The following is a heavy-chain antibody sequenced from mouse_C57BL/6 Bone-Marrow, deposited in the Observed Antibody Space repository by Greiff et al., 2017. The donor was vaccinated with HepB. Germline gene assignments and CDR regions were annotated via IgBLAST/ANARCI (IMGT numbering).Heavy chain of an antibody. D-gene: IGHD1-1*01. V-gene: IGHV6-3*01. J-gene: IGHJ1*03. CDR2: IRMKSDNYAT. CDR1: GFTFSNYW. CDR3: TAPYYGSSLWYFDV. Sequence: EVNVVESGGGLVQPGGSMKLSCVASGFTFSNYWMNWVRQSPEKGLEWVAQIRMKSDNYATHYAESVKGRFTISRDDSKSSVYLQMNNLRAEDTGIYYCTAPYYGSSLWYFDVWGTGTTVTVSS.